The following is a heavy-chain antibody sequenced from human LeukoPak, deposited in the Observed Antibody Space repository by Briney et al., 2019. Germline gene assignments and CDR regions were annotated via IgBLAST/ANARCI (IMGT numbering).Heavy chain of an antibody. CDR3: ARYHRSVSASGFDP. V-gene: IGHV1-18*01. CDR2: ISAYNGST. D-gene: IGHD2-2*01. Sequence: ASVKVSCKASGYTFTSYGISWVRQAPGQGLEWMGWISAYNGSTNYAQKLQGRVTMTTDTSTSTAYMELRSLRSDDTAVYYCARYHRSVSASGFDPWGQGTLVTVSS. J-gene: IGHJ5*02. CDR1: GYTFTSYG.